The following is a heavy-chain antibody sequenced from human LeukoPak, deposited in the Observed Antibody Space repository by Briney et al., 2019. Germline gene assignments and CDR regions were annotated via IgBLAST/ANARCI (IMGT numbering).Heavy chain of an antibody. V-gene: IGHV6-1*01. CDR3: ARRLTQYDCFDP. CDR1: GDSFSSNSVT. D-gene: IGHD2-2*01. Sequence: SQTLSLTCAISGDSFSSNSVTWNWLRQSPSRGLEWLGRTYYRSTLYNDYAVSVRGRITVNPDTSKNQFSLHLNSVTPEDTAVYYCARRLTQYDCFDPWGQGILVTVSS. CDR2: TYYRSTLYN. J-gene: IGHJ5*02.